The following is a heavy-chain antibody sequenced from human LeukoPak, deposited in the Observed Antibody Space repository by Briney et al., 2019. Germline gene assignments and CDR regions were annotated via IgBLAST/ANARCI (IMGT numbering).Heavy chain of an antibody. V-gene: IGHV3-21*01. Sequence: GGSLRLSCAASGFTFSTYGMSWVRQAPGEGLEWVSSISSSSSYIYYADSVKGRFTISRDNAKNSLYLQMNSLRAEDTAVYYCAKESGSYYWYDFDYWGQGTLVTVSS. CDR2: ISSSSSYI. D-gene: IGHD1-26*01. CDR3: AKESGSYYWYDFDY. CDR1: GFTFSTYG. J-gene: IGHJ4*02.